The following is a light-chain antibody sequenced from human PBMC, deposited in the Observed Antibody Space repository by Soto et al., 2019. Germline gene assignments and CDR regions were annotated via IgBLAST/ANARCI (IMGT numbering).Light chain of an antibody. Sequence: EIVLTQSPDTLSLSPGERATLSCRASQSVSSSYLAWYQQKTGQAPRLLIYGACSRATGIPDRFSGSGSGTDFTLTISRLEPGDFAVYYCQQYGSSITFGQGTRLEIK. V-gene: IGKV3-20*01. CDR3: QQYGSSIT. CDR1: QSVSSSY. CDR2: GAC. J-gene: IGKJ5*01.